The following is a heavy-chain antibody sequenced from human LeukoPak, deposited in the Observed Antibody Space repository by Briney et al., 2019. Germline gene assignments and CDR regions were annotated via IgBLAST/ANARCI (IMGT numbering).Heavy chain of an antibody. D-gene: IGHD6-13*01. V-gene: IGHV1-46*01. Sequence: GASVKVSCKASGYVFTSFYIHWVRQAPGQGLEWMGVINPSGGSTTYAQKFQGRVTMTRDTSTSTVYMELSSLRSEDTAVYYCARDGRIAAADPPYDAFDIWGQGTMVTVSS. CDR3: ARDGRIAAADPPYDAFDI. CDR1: GYVFTSFY. J-gene: IGHJ3*02. CDR2: INPSGGST.